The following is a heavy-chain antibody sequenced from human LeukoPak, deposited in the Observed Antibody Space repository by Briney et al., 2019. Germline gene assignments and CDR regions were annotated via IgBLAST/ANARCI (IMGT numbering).Heavy chain of an antibody. CDR1: GFTFSSYG. D-gene: IGHD4-17*01. J-gene: IGHJ3*02. CDR3: ARGGSGGDDAFGI. Sequence: GGSLRLSCAASGFTFSSYGMHWVRQAPGKGLEWVAVIWYDGSNKYYADSVKGRFTISRDNSKNTLYLQMNSLRAEGTAVYYCARGGSGGDDAFGIWGQGTMVTVSS. CDR2: IWYDGSNK. V-gene: IGHV3-33*01.